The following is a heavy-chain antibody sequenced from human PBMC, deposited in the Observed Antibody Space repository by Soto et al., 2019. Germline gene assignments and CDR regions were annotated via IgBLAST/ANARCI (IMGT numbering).Heavy chain of an antibody. CDR1: GFIFRSYV. V-gene: IGHV3-30*19. D-gene: IGHD2-21*01. Sequence: QVQLVESGGGVVQPGTSLRLSCVGSGFIFRSYVIHWVRQAPGKGLEWVALTSYDGGNTYYDDSVKGRFTISRDNSRNTVDVQMDSLGLEDTALYFCARWGSTWGLDVWGQGTLVSVSS. J-gene: IGHJ4*02. CDR2: TSYDGGNT. CDR3: ARWGSTWGLDV.